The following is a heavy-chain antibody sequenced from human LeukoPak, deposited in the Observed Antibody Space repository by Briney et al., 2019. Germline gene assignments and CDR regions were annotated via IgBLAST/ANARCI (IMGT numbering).Heavy chain of an antibody. V-gene: IGHV3-33*01. CDR3: ARERSRGAVRDAFDI. D-gene: IGHD4-17*01. J-gene: IGHJ3*02. CDR2: IWYDGSNK. CDR1: GFTFSSYG. Sequence: SGGSLRLSCAASGFTFSSYGMHWVRQAPGKGLEWVAVIWYDGSNKYYADSVKGRFTISRDNSKNTLYLQMNSLRAEDTAVYYCARERSRGAVRDAFDIWGQGTMVTVSS.